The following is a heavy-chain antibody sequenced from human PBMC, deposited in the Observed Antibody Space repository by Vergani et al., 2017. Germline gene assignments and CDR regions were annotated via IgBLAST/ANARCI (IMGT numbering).Heavy chain of an antibody. D-gene: IGHD1-14*01. Sequence: QVQLVESGGGVVQPGRSLRLSCAASGFTFNQYGMHWVRQAPGKGLEWVAVTWYDGNNKQYADSVKGRFTISRDNSKSKMYLQMNSLRDEDTGVYYCARDLRLLYNRFDPWGHGTLVTVSS. J-gene: IGHJ5*02. CDR1: GFTFNQYG. CDR2: TWYDGNNK. V-gene: IGHV3-33*01. CDR3: ARDLRLLYNRFDP.